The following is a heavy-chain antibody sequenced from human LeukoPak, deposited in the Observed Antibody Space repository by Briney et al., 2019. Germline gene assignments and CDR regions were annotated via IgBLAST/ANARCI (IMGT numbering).Heavy chain of an antibody. CDR3: ARHSSLGSGYYY. J-gene: IGHJ4*02. V-gene: IGHV4-39*01. CDR1: GGSISSYY. CDR2: IYYSGST. Sequence: PSETLSLTCTVSGGSISSYYWSWIRQPPGKGLEWIGSIYYSGSTYYNPSLKSRVTISVDTSKNQFSLKLSSVTAADTAVYYCARHSSLGSGYYYWGQGTLVTVSS. D-gene: IGHD3-3*01.